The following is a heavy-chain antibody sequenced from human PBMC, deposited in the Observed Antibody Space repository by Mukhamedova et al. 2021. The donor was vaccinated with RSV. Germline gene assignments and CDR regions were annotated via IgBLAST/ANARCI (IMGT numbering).Heavy chain of an antibody. J-gene: IGHJ4*02. CDR2: IKEDGSEK. D-gene: IGHD2-2*02. CDR1: SYW. V-gene: IGHV3-7*01. Sequence: SYWMTWVRQAPGKGLEWVANIKEDGSEKYYVDSVKGRFTISRDNADNSVFLQMNSLRGEDTAVYYCARYGHTTTNCYMNYWGQGAL. CDR3: ARYGHTTTNCYMNY.